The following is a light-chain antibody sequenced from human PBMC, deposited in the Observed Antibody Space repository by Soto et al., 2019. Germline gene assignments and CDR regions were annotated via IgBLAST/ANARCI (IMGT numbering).Light chain of an antibody. CDR2: DAS. Sequence: EIVLTQSPGTLSLSPGERATLSCRASQSVSSSYLAWYQQKPGQAPRLLIYDASNGATGIPARFSGSGSGTDFTLTISSLQPEDFATYFCQKRYTSPWTFGQGTKVDIK. CDR3: QKRYTSPWT. CDR1: QSVSSSY. V-gene: IGKV3D-20*02. J-gene: IGKJ1*01.